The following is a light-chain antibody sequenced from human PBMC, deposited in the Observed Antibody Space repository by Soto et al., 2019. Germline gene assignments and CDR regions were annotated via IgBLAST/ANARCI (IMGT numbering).Light chain of an antibody. CDR3: AAWDDSLNGVV. CDR2: SNN. Sequence: QAVVTQPPSASGTPGQRVTISCSGSGSNIGSNSVNWYQQLPGTAPKLLIYSNNQRLSGVPDRFSGSRSGTSASLAIGGLQSEDEADYYCAAWDDSLNGVVFGGGTKLTVL. CDR1: GSNIGSNS. J-gene: IGLJ2*01. V-gene: IGLV1-44*01.